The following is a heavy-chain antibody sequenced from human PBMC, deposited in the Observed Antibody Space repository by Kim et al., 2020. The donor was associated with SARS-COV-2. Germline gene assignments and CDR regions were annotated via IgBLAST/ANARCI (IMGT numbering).Heavy chain of an antibody. Sequence: QKFQGRVTITADASTSTAYMELSSLRSEDTAVYYCARDLPRGGSSWDFDYWGQGTLVTVSS. CDR3: ARDLPRGGSSWDFDY. J-gene: IGHJ4*02. V-gene: IGHV1-69*01. D-gene: IGHD6-13*01.